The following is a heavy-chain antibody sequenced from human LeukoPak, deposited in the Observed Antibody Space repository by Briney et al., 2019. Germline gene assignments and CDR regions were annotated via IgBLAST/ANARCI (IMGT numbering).Heavy chain of an antibody. CDR3: ARMLQTMIVVVTIDY. J-gene: IGHJ4*02. D-gene: IGHD3-22*01. CDR2: ISAYNGNT. Sequence: ASVKVSCKASGYTFTSYGISWVRQAPGQGLEWMGWISAYNGNTNYAQKLQGRVTMTTDTSTSTAYMELRSLRSDDTAVYYCARMLQTMIVVVTIDYRGQGTLVTVSS. CDR1: GYTFTSYG. V-gene: IGHV1-18*01.